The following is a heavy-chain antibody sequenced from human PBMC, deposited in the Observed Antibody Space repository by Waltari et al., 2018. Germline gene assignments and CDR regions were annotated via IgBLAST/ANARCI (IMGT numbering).Heavy chain of an antibody. CDR3: ARVVDGSFDI. Sequence: VQLVETGGGLIQPGGSLRLSCSASGFTFSNSYMNWVRQAPGKGLEWLSLIYSGDNTYYADSVKGRFTISRDSSKNTVYLQMNSLRAEDTAVYFCARVVDGSFDIWGQGTMVTVSS. D-gene: IGHD2-2*03. V-gene: IGHV3-53*02. J-gene: IGHJ3*02. CDR2: IYSGDNT. CDR1: GFTFSNSY.